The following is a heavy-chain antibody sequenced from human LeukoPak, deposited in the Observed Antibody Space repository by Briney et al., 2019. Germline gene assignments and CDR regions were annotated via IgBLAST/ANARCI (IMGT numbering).Heavy chain of an antibody. V-gene: IGHV4-34*01. CDR2: INHSGST. CDR3: AREKPRYSSGWYLDY. Sequence: SETLSLTCAVYGGSFSGYYWSWIRQPPGKGLEWIGEINHSGSTNYDPPLKSRVTISVDTSKNQFSLKLSSVTAADTAVYYCAREKPRYSSGWYLDYWGQGTLVTVSS. D-gene: IGHD6-19*01. CDR1: GGSFSGYY. J-gene: IGHJ4*02.